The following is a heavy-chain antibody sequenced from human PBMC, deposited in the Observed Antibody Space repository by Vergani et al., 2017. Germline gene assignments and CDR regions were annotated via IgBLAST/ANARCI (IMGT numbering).Heavy chain of an antibody. CDR3: AHRFKWFGRTDWFGP. J-gene: IGHJ5*02. CDR1: GFSLNSDGVG. V-gene: IGHV2-5*01. Sequence: QISLKESGPALVDPTQTLTLTCTFSGFSLNSDGVGVGWIRQPPGKALEWFALVYWNDDKRYSPSLKNRLTITKDTSKNQVVLTMTNVETADTGTYYCAHRFKWFGRTDWFGPWGQGTKVLVSS. CDR2: VYWNDDK. D-gene: IGHD3-10*01.